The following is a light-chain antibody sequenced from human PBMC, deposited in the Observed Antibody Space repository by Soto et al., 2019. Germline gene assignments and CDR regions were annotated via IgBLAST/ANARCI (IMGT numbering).Light chain of an antibody. V-gene: IGKV3-15*01. CDR1: QSVSNN. Sequence: EIVMTQSPATLSVSPGESATLSCMASQSVSNNLAWYQQKPGQAPRLLISGASSRATGVPARFSGSGSGTEFSLTISSLQSEDFAVYYCQQYNNWPLTFGGGTKVEIK. CDR2: GAS. CDR3: QQYNNWPLT. J-gene: IGKJ4*01.